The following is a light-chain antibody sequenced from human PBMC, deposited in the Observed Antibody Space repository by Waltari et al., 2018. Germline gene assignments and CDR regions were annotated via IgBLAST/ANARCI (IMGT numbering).Light chain of an antibody. Sequence: DIQMTQSPSTLSASAGDRVTISCRASQNLNNWLAWYKQKPGKAPKMLVYKPSTLESRVPSRFSGSGSGTEFTLTISSLQPDDFAVYYCQQRSNWPPLTFGGGTKVEIK. V-gene: IGKV1-5*03. CDR3: QQRSNWPPLT. CDR2: KPS. J-gene: IGKJ4*01. CDR1: QNLNNW.